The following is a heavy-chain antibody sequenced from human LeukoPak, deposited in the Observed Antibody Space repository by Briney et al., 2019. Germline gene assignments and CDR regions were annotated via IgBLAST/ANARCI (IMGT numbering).Heavy chain of an antibody. CDR1: GGSISSYY. V-gene: IGHV4-4*07. CDR2: IYTSGST. D-gene: IGHD1-26*01. J-gene: IGHJ6*03. CDR3: ARVGVGATSYYYYYMDV. Sequence: PSETLSLTCTVSGGSISSYYWSWIRQPAGKGLEWIGRIYTSGSTNYNPSLKSRVTMSVDTSKNQFSLKLSSVTAADTAVYYCARVGVGATSYYYYYMDVWGKGTTVTVSS.